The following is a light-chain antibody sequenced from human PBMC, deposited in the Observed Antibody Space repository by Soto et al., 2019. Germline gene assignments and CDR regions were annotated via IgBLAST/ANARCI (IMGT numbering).Light chain of an antibody. V-gene: IGKV1-39*01. CDR2: AAS. CDR1: ESVSSY. Sequence: DIQMTQSPSSLSASVGDRVTITCRAKESVSSYVNWYQQKPGKAPKLLIYAASSLQSGVPARFSGSESVTDFPLTISGLQPEDFATYYCQQSYSKWTFGQGTKVEIK. J-gene: IGKJ1*01. CDR3: QQSYSKWT.